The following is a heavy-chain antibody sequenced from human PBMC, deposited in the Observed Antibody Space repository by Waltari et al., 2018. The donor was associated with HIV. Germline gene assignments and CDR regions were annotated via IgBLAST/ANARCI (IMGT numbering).Heavy chain of an antibody. V-gene: IGHV3-74*01. Sequence: EVQLVESGGGLVQPGGSLRLSCAASGFTFSNYWMHWVRQAPGKGLVWVSRISGDWSSTTYADSVKGRITIYRDNPRITLYLQMNSLRVEDTDVYYCVREVVVAATCWFVPWGHGTLVTVSS. D-gene: IGHD2-15*01. CDR3: VREVVVAATCWFVP. CDR1: GFTFSNYW. J-gene: IGHJ5*02. CDR2: ISGDWSST.